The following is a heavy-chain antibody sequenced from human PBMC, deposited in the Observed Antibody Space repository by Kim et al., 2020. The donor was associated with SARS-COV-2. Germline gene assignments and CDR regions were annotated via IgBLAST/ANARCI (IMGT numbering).Heavy chain of an antibody. CDR3: AGVNYDSPGGY. CDR2: IIGDGSVK. J-gene: IGHJ4*02. V-gene: IGHV3-7*01. D-gene: IGHD3-22*01. CDR1: GFRFSSYW. Sequence: GGSLRLSCAASGFRFSSYWMSWVRQAPGKGLEWVANIIGDGSVKYYLESVKGRFTISRDNANNSAYLQMHSLRAEDTAVYYCAGVNYDSPGGYWGEGTLVIVSS.